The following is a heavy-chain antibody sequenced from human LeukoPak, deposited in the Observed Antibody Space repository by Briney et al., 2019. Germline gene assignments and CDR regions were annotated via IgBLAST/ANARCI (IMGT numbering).Heavy chain of an antibody. CDR2: IYHSGST. CDR1: GGSISSSNW. Sequence: SETLSLTCAVSGGSISSSNWWCWVRQPPGKGLEWIGEIYHSGSTNYNPSLKSRVTISVDKSKNQFSLKLSSVTAADTAVYYCARAYDSSGYYPYIDYWGQGTLVTVSS. J-gene: IGHJ4*02. V-gene: IGHV4-4*02. CDR3: ARAYDSSGYYPYIDY. D-gene: IGHD3-22*01.